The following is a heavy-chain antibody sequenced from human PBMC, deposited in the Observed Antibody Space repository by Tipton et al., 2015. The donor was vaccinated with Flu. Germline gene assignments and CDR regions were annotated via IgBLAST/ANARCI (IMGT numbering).Heavy chain of an antibody. CDR2: TYTSGNT. CDR3: ASVPGNYLYGMDV. J-gene: IGHJ6*02. Sequence: TLSLTCTVSGASISSDNFYWNWVRQPAGTGLEWIGRTYTSGNTVYNPSLSSRVTISRDTAKNQLSLKLTSVTAADTAVYYCASVPGNYLYGMDVWGQGTTVTVSS. CDR1: GASISSDNFY. D-gene: IGHD3-3*01. V-gene: IGHV4-61*02.